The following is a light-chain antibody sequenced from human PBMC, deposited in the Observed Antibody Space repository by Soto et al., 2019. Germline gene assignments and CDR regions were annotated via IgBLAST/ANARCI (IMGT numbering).Light chain of an antibody. Sequence: DIQMTQSPSTLSASVGDRVTITCRASQSISSWLAWYQQKLGRAPRLLIYDASSLESGVPSRFSGSGYGTEFTLTISSLQPDDFATYYYQQYNSYSEAFGQGTKVDI. CDR1: QSISSW. CDR3: QQYNSYSEA. J-gene: IGKJ1*01. CDR2: DAS. V-gene: IGKV1-5*01.